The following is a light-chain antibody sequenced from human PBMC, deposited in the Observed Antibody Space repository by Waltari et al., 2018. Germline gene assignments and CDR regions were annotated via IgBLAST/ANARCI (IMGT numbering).Light chain of an antibody. Sequence: DIQMTQSPSSLSASVGDRVTITCRASQSISSYLNWYQQKPGKAPKLLISAACSLQSGVPTRLSGSGSGTDFTITISSLQPEDFATDDCQQSYSTPVTFGQGTKVEIK. V-gene: IGKV1-39*01. J-gene: IGKJ1*01. CDR2: AAC. CDR1: QSISSY. CDR3: QQSYSTPVT.